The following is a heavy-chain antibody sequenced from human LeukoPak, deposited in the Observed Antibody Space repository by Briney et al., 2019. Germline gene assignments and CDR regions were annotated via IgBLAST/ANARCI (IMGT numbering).Heavy chain of an antibody. Sequence: SETLSLTCTVSGGSISSYYWSWIRQPPGKGLEWIGYIYYSGSTNYNPSLKSRVTISVDTSKNQFSLKLSSVTAADTAVYYCASHSPFNYYDSSGDASDIWGQGAMVTVSS. D-gene: IGHD3-22*01. CDR3: ASHSPFNYYDSSGDASDI. CDR1: GGSISSYY. CDR2: IYYSGST. J-gene: IGHJ3*02. V-gene: IGHV4-59*01.